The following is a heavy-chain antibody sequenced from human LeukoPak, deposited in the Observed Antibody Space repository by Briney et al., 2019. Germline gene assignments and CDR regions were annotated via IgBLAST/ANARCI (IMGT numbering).Heavy chain of an antibody. CDR3: VRGVAAAGISL. V-gene: IGHV3-20*04. D-gene: IGHD6-13*01. CDR2: INWNAGRT. J-gene: IGHJ1*01. Sequence: PGGSLRLSCAASGFTLDDYGMSWVRQAPGKGLEWVSGINWNAGRTGYADSVKGRFTISRDNAKNSLYLQMNSLRAEDTALYYCVRGVAAAGISLWGQGTLVTVSS. CDR1: GFTLDDYG.